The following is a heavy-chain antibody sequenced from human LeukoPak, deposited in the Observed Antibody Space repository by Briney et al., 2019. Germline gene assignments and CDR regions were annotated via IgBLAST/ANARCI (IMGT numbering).Heavy chain of an antibody. CDR1: GGSISNYY. V-gene: IGHV4-59*01. CDR3: AREVVAAGDYPGCFDP. J-gene: IGHJ5*02. D-gene: IGHD4-17*01. Sequence: SETLSLTCTVSGGSISNYYWSWIRQPPGKGLEWIGYVFYSGSTNYNPSLRSRVTISVDTSKNQFSLKLSSVTAADTAVYYCAREVVAAGDYPGCFDPWGQGTLVTVSS. CDR2: VFYSGST.